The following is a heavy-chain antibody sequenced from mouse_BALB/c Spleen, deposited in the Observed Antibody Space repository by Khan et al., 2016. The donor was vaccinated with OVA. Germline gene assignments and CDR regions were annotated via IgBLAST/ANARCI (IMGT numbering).Heavy chain of an antibody. CDR2: IWSAGST. D-gene: IGHD2-4*01. Sequence: QVQLKQSGPGLVQPSQSLSITCTVSGFSLTNYSVHWVRQSPGKGLEWLVVIWSAGSTDYNAAFISRLSISKDNSRSQVFFKMNSLQPNDTAIYYCARRGYDYGRGAWFAYWGQGTLVTVSA. J-gene: IGHJ3*01. CDR1: GFSLTNYS. V-gene: IGHV2-2*02. CDR3: ARRGYDYGRGAWFAY.